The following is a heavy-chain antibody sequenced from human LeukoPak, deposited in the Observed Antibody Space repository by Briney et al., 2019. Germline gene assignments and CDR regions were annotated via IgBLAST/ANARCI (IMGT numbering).Heavy chain of an antibody. J-gene: IGHJ4*02. D-gene: IGHD6-13*01. CDR1: GGTFSSYA. CDR2: IIPILGIA. CDR3: ARSPAAAASYYFDY. Sequence: EASVKVSCKASGGTFSSYAISWVRQAPGQGLGWMGRIIPILGIANYAQKFQGRVTITADKSTSTAYMELSSLRSEDTAVYYCARSPAAAASYYFDYWGQGTLVTVSS. V-gene: IGHV1-69*04.